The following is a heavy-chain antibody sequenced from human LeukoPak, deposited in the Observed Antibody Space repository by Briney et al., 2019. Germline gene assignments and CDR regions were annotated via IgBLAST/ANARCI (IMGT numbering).Heavy chain of an antibody. Sequence: GDSGKVSCKASGYTFTSYDINWVRQATGQGLEWMGWMNPNSGNTGYAQKFQGRVTMTRNTSISTAYMELSSLRSEDTAVYYCARRHDIVVVPAAMRRGRKDAFDIWGQGTMVTVSS. D-gene: IGHD2-2*01. V-gene: IGHV1-8*01. CDR3: ARRHDIVVVPAAMRRGRKDAFDI. CDR2: MNPNSGNT. CDR1: GYTFTSYD. J-gene: IGHJ3*02.